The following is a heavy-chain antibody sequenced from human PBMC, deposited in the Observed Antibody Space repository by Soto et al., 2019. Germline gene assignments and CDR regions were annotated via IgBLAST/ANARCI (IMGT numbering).Heavy chain of an antibody. CDR2: ISYDGSNK. D-gene: IGHD3-22*01. V-gene: IGHV3-30-3*01. J-gene: IGHJ4*02. CDR1: GFTFGSYA. Sequence: GGSLRLSCAASGFTFGSYAMHWVRQAPGKGLEWVAVISYDGSNKYYADSVKGRFTISRDNSKNTLYLQMNSLRAEDTAVYYCARDPDSSGYYVFDYWGQGTLVTVSS. CDR3: ARDPDSSGYYVFDY.